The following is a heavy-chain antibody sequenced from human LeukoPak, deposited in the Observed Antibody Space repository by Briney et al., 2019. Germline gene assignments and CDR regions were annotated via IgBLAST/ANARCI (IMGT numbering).Heavy chain of an antibody. V-gene: IGHV3-9*01. CDR1: GFTFDDYA. D-gene: IGHD4-17*01. CDR2: ISWNSGSI. J-gene: IGHJ3*02. CDR3: AREDYGPNLAAFDI. Sequence: GRSLRLSCAASGFTFDDYAMHWVRQAPGKGLEWVSGISWNSGSIGYADSVKGRFTISRDNAKNSLYLQMNSLRAEDTALYYCAREDYGPNLAAFDIWGQGTMVIVSS.